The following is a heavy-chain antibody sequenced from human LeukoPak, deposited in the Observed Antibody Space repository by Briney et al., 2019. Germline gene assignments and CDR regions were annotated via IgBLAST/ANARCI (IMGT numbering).Heavy chain of an antibody. Sequence: GGSLRLSCAASGFSFSSYAMTWARQAPVKGLEWVSAISGDGTRTYYADSVEGWFTISRDNSKNTLYLQMNGLRAEDTAVYYCAKDRRQQLVRGPLDYWGQGTLVTVSS. J-gene: IGHJ4*02. V-gene: IGHV3-23*01. CDR1: GFSFSSYA. CDR2: ISGDGTRT. CDR3: AKDRRQQLVRGPLDY. D-gene: IGHD6-13*01.